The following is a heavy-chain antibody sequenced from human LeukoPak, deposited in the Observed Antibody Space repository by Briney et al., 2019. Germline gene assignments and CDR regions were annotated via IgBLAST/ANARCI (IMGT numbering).Heavy chain of an antibody. CDR2: ISSDGSTI. Sequence: GGSLRLSCTASGFSFSRYSMNWVRQAPGKGLEWISYISSDGSTIYYADSVKGRFTISRDNARNSLYLQMNSLRAEDTAVYYCARDPLRNYYGSGSYFDYWGQGTLVTVSS. D-gene: IGHD3-10*01. J-gene: IGHJ4*02. CDR1: GFSFSRYS. V-gene: IGHV3-48*01. CDR3: ARDPLRNYYGSGSYFDY.